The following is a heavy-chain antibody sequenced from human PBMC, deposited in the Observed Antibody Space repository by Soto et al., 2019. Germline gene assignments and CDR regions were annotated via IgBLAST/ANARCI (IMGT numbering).Heavy chain of an antibody. CDR2: ISGSGGST. J-gene: IGHJ4*02. Sequence: EVQLLESGGGLVQPGGSLRLSCAASGFTFSSYAMRWVRQAPVKGLEWVSAISGSGGSTYYADSVKGRFTISRDNSNNTLCLQMNSLSAGDTAVYYCARRGSGSYYDYWGQGTLVTVSS. V-gene: IGHV3-23*01. D-gene: IGHD1-26*01. CDR3: ARRGSGSYYDY. CDR1: GFTFSSYA.